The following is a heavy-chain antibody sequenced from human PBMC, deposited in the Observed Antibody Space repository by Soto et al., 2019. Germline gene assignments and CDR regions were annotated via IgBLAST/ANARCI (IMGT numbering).Heavy chain of an antibody. CDR1: GFTFSSYA. D-gene: IGHD6-19*01. Sequence: GGSLRLSCAASGFTFSSYAMSWVRQAPGKGLEWVSAISGSGGSTYYADSVKGRFTISRDNSKNTLYLQMNSLRAEDTAVYYCAKGLEQWLEYTYYFDYWGQGTLVTVSS. J-gene: IGHJ4*02. CDR3: AKGLEQWLEYTYYFDY. CDR2: ISGSGGST. V-gene: IGHV3-23*01.